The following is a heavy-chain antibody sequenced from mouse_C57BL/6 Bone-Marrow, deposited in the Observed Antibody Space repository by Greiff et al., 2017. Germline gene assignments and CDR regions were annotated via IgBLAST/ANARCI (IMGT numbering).Heavy chain of an antibody. V-gene: IGHV5-12*01. J-gene: IGHJ3*01. CDR3: ARHEGRLPFAY. CDR1: GFTFSDYY. CDR2: ISNGGGST. Sequence: EVQLVESGGGLVQPGGSLNLSCAASGFTFSDYYMYWVRQTPEKRLEWVAYISNGGGSTYYPDTVKGRFTISRDNAKNTLYLQMSRLKSEDTAMYYCARHEGRLPFAYWGQGTLVTVSA. D-gene: IGHD2-4*01.